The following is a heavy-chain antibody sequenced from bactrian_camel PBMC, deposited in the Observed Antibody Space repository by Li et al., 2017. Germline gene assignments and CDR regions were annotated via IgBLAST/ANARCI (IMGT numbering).Heavy chain of an antibody. D-gene: IGHD6*01. V-gene: IGHV3S63*01. CDR3: TTDVPEDFIWYQYSFYK. J-gene: IGHJ4*01. CDR2: IYTELSVGGAGRS. CDR1: GESYC. Sequence: VQLVESGGGSVQAGGSLRLSCVASGESYCSGWYRQAPGKDREGVACIYTELSVGGAGRSYYADSVKGRFTVSQDNAKNTVYLQMNSLKSEDTALYYCTTDVPEDFIWYQYSFYKWGQGTQVTVS.